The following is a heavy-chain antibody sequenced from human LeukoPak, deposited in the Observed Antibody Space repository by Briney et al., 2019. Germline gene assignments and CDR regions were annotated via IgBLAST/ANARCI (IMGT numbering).Heavy chain of an antibody. CDR1: GYTFTGYY. V-gene: IGHV1-2*02. CDR2: FNPNSGGT. CDR3: ARAGHITIFGVVKGAFDY. J-gene: IGHJ4*02. Sequence: ASVKVSCKASGYTFTGYYMHWVRQAPGQGLEWMGWFNPNSGGTNYAQKFQGRVTMTRDTSISTAYMELSRLRSDDTAVYYCARAGHITIFGVVKGAFDYWGQGTLVTVSS. D-gene: IGHD3-3*01.